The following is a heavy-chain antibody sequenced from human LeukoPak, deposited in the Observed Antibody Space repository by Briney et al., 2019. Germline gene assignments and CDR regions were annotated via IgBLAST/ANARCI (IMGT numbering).Heavy chain of an antibody. CDR1: GLTFNTYW. V-gene: IGHV3-74*01. CDR3: VTGHYDSRMDFDL. D-gene: IGHD3-16*01. CDR2: IKFDGSLA. J-gene: IGHJ2*01. Sequence: GGSLRLSCGASGLTFNTYWIHWVRQAPGKGLVWVSQIKFDGSLASYADSVKGRFTISRDNTKNTLYLQMNSLRSEDTGVYYCVTGHYDSRMDFDLWGRGTLVIVSS.